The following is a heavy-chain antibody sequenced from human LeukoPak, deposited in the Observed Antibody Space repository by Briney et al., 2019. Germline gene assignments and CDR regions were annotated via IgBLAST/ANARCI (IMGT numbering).Heavy chain of an antibody. CDR2: ISGSGTNT. CDR3: AKRDSGSHYVDY. J-gene: IGHJ4*02. V-gene: IGHV3-23*01. D-gene: IGHD1-26*01. CDR1: GFTFSSYA. Sequence: GGSLRLSCAASGFTFSSYAMTWVRQAPGQGLKWVSAISGSGTNTYSADSVKGRFTISRDNSKNTLYLQMNSLRAEDTAVYYCAKRDSGSHYVDYWGQGTLVTVSS.